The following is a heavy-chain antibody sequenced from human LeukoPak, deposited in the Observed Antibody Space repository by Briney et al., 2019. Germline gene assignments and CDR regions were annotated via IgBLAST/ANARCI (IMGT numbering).Heavy chain of an antibody. CDR3: ARHDFWSGYLKYFDH. CDR2: IYYSGST. J-gene: IGHJ4*02. Sequence: SETLSLTCTVSGGYIDRSTYYWGWIRQPPGKGLEWIGSIYYSGSTYYNRSLKSRVTISVDTSKNQFSLKLSSVTAADTAVYYCARHDFWSGYLKYFDHWGQGTLVTVSS. CDR1: GGYIDRSTYY. D-gene: IGHD3-3*01. V-gene: IGHV4-39*01.